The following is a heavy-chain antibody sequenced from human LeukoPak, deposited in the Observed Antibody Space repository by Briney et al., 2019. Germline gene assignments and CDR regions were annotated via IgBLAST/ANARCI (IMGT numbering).Heavy chain of an antibody. D-gene: IGHD6-6*01. CDR2: ISSSSSYI. J-gene: IGHJ4*02. Sequence: GGSLRLSCAASGFTFSSYSMNWVRQAPGKGLEWVSSISSSSSYIYYADSVKGRFNISRDNAKNSLYLQMNSLRAEDTAVYYCATSGLESYCFDYWGQGTLVTVSS. CDR1: GFTFSSYS. CDR3: ATSGLESYCFDY. V-gene: IGHV3-21*01.